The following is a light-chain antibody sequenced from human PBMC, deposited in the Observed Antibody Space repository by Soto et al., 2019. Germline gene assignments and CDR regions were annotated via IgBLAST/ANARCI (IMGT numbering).Light chain of an antibody. V-gene: IGKV3-15*01. J-gene: IGKJ1*01. Sequence: ETVMAQSPATLSVSPAERSTLSCRASQSVNSNLAWYQQKLGQAPRVLIYGASTRATGIPDRFSGSGSGTEFILTISSLQSEDFAVYYCQEYNTWPWTFGQGTKVDIK. CDR2: GAS. CDR1: QSVNSN. CDR3: QEYNTWPWT.